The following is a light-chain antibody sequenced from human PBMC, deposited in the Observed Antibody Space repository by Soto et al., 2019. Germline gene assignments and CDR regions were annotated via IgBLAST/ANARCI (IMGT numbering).Light chain of an antibody. V-gene: IGLV1-51*01. CDR1: SSNIGNNY. CDR3: GTWDSSLSSVV. J-gene: IGLJ2*01. Sequence: QSVLTQPPSVSAAPGQKVTISCSGSSSNIGNNYVSWYQQLPGTAPKLLIYDNNKRPSGIPDRFSGSKSGTSATLGITGLPTGDEAHYYCGTWDSSLSSVVFGGGTKVTVL. CDR2: DNN.